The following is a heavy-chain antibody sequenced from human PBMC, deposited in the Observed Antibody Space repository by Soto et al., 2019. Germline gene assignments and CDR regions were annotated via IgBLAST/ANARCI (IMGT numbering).Heavy chain of an antibody. CDR2: IIPIFGTA. J-gene: IGHJ6*02. Sequence: QVQLVQSGAEVKKPGSSVKVSCKASGGTFSSYAISWVRQAPGQGLEWMGGIIPIFGTANYAQKFQGRVTITGDESTSSVYMELSSVRSEDAAVDYGAGFWGVRGEGYYYGREVWGQGSTVTVSS. CDR3: AGFWGVRGEGYYYGREV. CDR1: GGTFSSYA. V-gene: IGHV1-69*12. D-gene: IGHD3-16*01.